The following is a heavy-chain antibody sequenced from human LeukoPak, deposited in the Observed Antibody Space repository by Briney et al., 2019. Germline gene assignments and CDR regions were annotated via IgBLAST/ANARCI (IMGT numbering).Heavy chain of an antibody. Sequence: SETLSLTCTVSGDSISSGDYYWSWIRQPAGKGLEWIGYIYYSGSTNYNPSLKSRVTISVDTSKNQLSLKLTSVSAADTAIYYCARVTEYNDLDYWGQGTLVTVSS. CDR2: IYYSGST. CDR3: ARVTEYNDLDY. D-gene: IGHD1-1*01. J-gene: IGHJ4*02. CDR1: GDSISSGDYY. V-gene: IGHV4-61*10.